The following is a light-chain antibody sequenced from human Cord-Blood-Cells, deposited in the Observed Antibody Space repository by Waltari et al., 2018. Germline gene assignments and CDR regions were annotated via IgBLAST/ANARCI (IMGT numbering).Light chain of an antibody. V-gene: IGLV2-14*01. J-gene: IGLJ1*01. CDR1: SRDDAGYNY. Sequence: QSALTQPAPVSGSPGQSTPIPCPGTSRDDAGYNYVSWYQQHPGKAPKLMIYDVSNRPSGVSNRFSGSKSGNTASLTISGLQAEDEADYYCSSYTSSSTLYVFGTGTKVTVL. CDR2: DVS. CDR3: SSYTSSSTLYV.